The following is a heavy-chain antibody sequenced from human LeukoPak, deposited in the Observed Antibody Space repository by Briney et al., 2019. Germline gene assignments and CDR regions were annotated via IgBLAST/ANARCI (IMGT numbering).Heavy chain of an antibody. CDR1: GFTLRSYV. CDR3: AKDRLLNCRGDCYIFDY. D-gene: IGHD2-21*02. CDR2: ISGSGDST. V-gene: IGHV3-23*01. J-gene: IGHJ4*02. Sequence: SGGSLRLSCVASGFTLRSYVMNWVRQTPGKGLERVSGISGSGDSTFYADSVKGRFSISRDNSKNTLYLQVNGLRTEDTAVYYCAKDRLLNCRGDCYIFDYWGQGTVVTVSS.